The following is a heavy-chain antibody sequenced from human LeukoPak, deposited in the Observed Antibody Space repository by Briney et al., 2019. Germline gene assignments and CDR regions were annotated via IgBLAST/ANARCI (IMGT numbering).Heavy chain of an antibody. CDR3: ARDQADTAMVEWFDP. J-gene: IGHJ5*02. CDR2: IRTDGTST. Sequence: PGGSLRLSCAASGFTFSYYWMHWVRQAPGKGLVWVARIRTDGTSTSYADSVKGRFTISRDNAKNTLYLQMNSLRVEDTAVYYCARDQADTAMVEWFDPWGQGTLVTVSS. V-gene: IGHV3-74*01. D-gene: IGHD5-18*01. CDR1: GFTFSYYW.